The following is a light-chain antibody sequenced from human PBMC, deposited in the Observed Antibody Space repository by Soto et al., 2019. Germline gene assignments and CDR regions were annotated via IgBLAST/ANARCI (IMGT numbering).Light chain of an antibody. V-gene: IGLV1-40*01. CDR3: QSYDSSLSGTL. CDR1: SSNIGAGYD. Sequence: QSVLTQPPSVSGAPGQRVTISCTGSSSNIGAGYDVHWYQQLPGTAPKLLIYGNSNRPSGVPDRFSGSKSGTSASLALTGLQAEDEADYYCQSYDSSLSGTLFGGGTKLTVL. J-gene: IGLJ2*01. CDR2: GNS.